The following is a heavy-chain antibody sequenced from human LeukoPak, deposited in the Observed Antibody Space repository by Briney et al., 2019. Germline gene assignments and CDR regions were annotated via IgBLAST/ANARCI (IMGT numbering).Heavy chain of an antibody. J-gene: IGHJ4*02. CDR2: SRSSSPSM. D-gene: IGHD5-18*01. CDR1: GFTFSNYG. CDR3: AKGIGYSYGYREYYFDY. Sequence: GGSLRLSCAGSGFTFSNYGINWVRQAPGKGLEWVSYSRSSSPSMYYADSVKGRFTTSRDNAKNSLYLQMNSLRAEDTAVYYCAKGIGYSYGYREYYFDYWGQGTLVTVSS. V-gene: IGHV3-48*01.